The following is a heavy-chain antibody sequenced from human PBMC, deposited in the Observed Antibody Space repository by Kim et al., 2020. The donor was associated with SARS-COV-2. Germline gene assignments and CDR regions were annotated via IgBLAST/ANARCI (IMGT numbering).Heavy chain of an antibody. CDR3: ARGYREYYYDSSGYFYYFD. CDR2: INHSGST. V-gene: IGHV4-34*01. CDR1: GGSFSGYY. J-gene: IGHJ4*01. Sequence: SQTLSLTCAVYGGSFSGYYWSWIRQPPGKGLEWIGEINHSGSTNYNPSLKSRVTISVDTSKNQFSLKLSSVTAADTAVYYCARGYREYYYDSSGYFYYFD. D-gene: IGHD3-22*01.